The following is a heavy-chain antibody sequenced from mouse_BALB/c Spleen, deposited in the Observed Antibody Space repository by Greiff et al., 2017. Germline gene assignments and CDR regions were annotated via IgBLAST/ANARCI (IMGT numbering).Heavy chain of an antibody. D-gene: IGHD2-1*01. J-gene: IGHJ3*01. Sequence: EVKLQQSGAELVKPGASVKLSCTDSGFNIKDNYIHWVKQRPGQGLEWIGRIDPANGSTKYDPKFQGKATITADTSSNTAYLQLSSLTSEDTAVYYCASSSSFYYCNYVAYWGQGTLVTVSA. CDR3: ASSSSFYYCNYVAY. V-gene: IGHV14-3*02. CDR2: IDPANGST. CDR1: GFNIKDNY.